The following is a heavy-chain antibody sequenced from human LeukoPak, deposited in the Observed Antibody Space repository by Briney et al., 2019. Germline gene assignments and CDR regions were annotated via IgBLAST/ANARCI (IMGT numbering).Heavy chain of an antibody. D-gene: IGHD6-13*01. CDR2: IYYSGST. J-gene: IGHJ4*02. V-gene: IGHV4-30-4*07. CDR1: GGSISSGGYS. CDR3: ARHPFDSSSWYYFDY. Sequence: PSETLSLTCAVSGGSISSGGYSGSWIRQPPGKGLEWIGYIYYSGSTNYNPSLKSRVTISVDTSKNHFSLKLSSVTAADTAVYYCARHPFDSSSWYYFDYWGQGTLVTVSS.